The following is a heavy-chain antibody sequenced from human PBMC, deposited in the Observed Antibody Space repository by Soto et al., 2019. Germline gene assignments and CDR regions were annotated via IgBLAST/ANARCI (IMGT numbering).Heavy chain of an antibody. D-gene: IGHD1-26*01. CDR1: GYTLTELS. J-gene: IGHJ3*01. V-gene: IGHV1-24*01. CDR2: FDPEDGET. Sequence: ASVKVSCKVSGYTLTELSMHWVRQAPGKGLEWMGGFDPEDGETIYAQKFQGRVTMTEDTSTDTAYMELSSLRSEDTAVYYCATAHIVGATPDAFVFWGQGTMVTVSS. CDR3: ATAHIVGATPDAFVF.